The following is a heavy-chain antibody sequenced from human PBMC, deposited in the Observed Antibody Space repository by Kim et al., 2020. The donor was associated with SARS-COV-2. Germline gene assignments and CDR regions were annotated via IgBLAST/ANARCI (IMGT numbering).Heavy chain of an antibody. CDR2: IYYSGST. V-gene: IGHV4-39*01. J-gene: IGHJ6*03. D-gene: IGHD6-6*01. CDR3: ASPSIAARPFSYYYMDV. CDR1: GGSISSSSYY. Sequence: SETLSLTCTVSGGSISSSSYYWGWIRQPPGKGLEWIGSIYYSGSTYYNPSLKSRVTISVDTSKNQFSLKLSSVTAADTAVYYCASPSIAARPFSYYYMDVWGKGTTVTVSS.